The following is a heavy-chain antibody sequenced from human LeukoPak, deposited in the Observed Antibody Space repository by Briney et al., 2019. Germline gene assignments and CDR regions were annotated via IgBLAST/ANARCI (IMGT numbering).Heavy chain of an antibody. CDR2: INPNTGGT. D-gene: IGHD5-18*01. CDR1: GYTFTDYY. Sequence: GASVKVSCKASGYTFTDYYIHWVRQAPGQGLEWMGWINPNTGGTDDAQKFQGRVTMTRDTSINTAYMELSRLRPDDTAVYYCARDRSGYSYGEPLDHWGQGTLVIVSS. CDR3: ARDRSGYSYGEPLDH. J-gene: IGHJ4*02. V-gene: IGHV1-2*02.